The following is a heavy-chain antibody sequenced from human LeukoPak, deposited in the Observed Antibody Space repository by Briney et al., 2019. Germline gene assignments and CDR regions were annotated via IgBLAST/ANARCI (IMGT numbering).Heavy chain of an antibody. CDR3: ARDVGGIQYGDLPYYFDY. CDR1: GFTFSSYE. V-gene: IGHV3-48*03. Sequence: PGGSLRLTCAASGFTFSSYEMNWVRQAPGKGLEWISYTSNSGSTIYYADSVKGRFTISRDNAKNSLYLQMNSLRAEDTAVYYCARDVGGIQYGDLPYYFDYWGQGTLVTVS. J-gene: IGHJ4*02. D-gene: IGHD4-17*01. CDR2: TSNSGSTI.